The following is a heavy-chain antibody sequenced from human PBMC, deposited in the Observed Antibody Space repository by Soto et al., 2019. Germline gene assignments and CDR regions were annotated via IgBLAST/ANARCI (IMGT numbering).Heavy chain of an antibody. J-gene: IGHJ4*02. CDR2: INPILSMS. Sequence: QVQLVQSGADVQRPGSSVRVSCKASGDTFNFYSINWVRQAPGLGLQWMGRINPILSMSNYAPRFQGRVTMTADKSTSTPYMELSSLRSEDTAMYYCATSYGSGYRAFDSWGPGALVTVSS. CDR3: ATSYGSGYRAFDS. V-gene: IGHV1-69*02. CDR1: GDTFNFYS. D-gene: IGHD3-10*01.